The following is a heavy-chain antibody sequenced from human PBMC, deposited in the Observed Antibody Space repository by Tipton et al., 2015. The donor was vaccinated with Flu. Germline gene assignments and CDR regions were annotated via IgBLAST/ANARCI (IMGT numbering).Heavy chain of an antibody. D-gene: IGHD2-2*01. Sequence: AEVKKPGASVKVSCKASGYTLTTYPLSWVRQAPGQGLEWMGWISVYSGNTNYAHKVQGRVTMTTDTSTNTAYMELRSLRSDDTAVYYCARPGGPAAVNPFSYFDFWGQGALVTVSS. V-gene: IGHV1-18*04. CDR1: GYTLTTYP. CDR2: ISVYSGNT. CDR3: ARPGGPAAVNPFSYFDF. J-gene: IGHJ4*02.